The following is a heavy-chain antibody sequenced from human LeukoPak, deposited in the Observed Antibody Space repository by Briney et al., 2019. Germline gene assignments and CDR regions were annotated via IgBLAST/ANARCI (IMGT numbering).Heavy chain of an antibody. J-gene: IGHJ4*02. V-gene: IGHV4-34*01. CDR3: ARGDYYYDRSGYHFDY. Sequence: PSGNLSLTSAVYGGSFSGYYWSWLRQPPGQGLEWIGVINHSGSTNYNPSLKSRVTISVDTTKNQFSLMLSSVAAADTAVYYCARGDYYYDRSGYHFDYWGQGTLVTVSS. D-gene: IGHD3-22*01. CDR1: GGSFSGYY. CDR2: INHSGST.